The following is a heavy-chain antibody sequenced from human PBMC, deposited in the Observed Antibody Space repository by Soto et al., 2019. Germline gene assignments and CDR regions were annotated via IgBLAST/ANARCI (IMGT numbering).Heavy chain of an antibody. J-gene: IGHJ6*02. D-gene: IGHD2-15*01. V-gene: IGHV3-33*01. Sequence: QVQLVESGGGVVQPGRSLRLSCAASGFTFSSYGMHWVRQAPGKGLEWVAVIWYDGSNKYYADSVKGRFTISRDNSKNTLYLQMNSMRAEDTAVYYCGRDEKDCSGGSCYYYYYYGMDVWGQGTTVTVSS. CDR3: GRDEKDCSGGSCYYYYYYGMDV. CDR1: GFTFSSYG. CDR2: IWYDGSNK.